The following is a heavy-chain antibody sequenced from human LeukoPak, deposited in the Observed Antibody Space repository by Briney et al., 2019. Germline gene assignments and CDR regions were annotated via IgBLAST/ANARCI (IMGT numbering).Heavy chain of an antibody. CDR3: STEDKYCTGANCGVF. CDR2: IIPDSGGT. Sequence: GASVKVSCKTSGYSFTGYYMHWVRQAPGQGLEWMGFIIPDSGGTTYQQNFQGRVTVTRDTSISTFYMELSSLRPDDTAVYYCSTEDKYCTGANCGVFWGQGTLVTVSS. J-gene: IGHJ4*02. V-gene: IGHV1-2*02. CDR1: GYSFTGYY. D-gene: IGHD2-8*02.